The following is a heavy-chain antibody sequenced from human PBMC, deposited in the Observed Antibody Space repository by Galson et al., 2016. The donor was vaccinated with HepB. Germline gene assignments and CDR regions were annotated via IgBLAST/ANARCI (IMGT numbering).Heavy chain of an antibody. D-gene: IGHD3-10*01. V-gene: IGHV1-69*13. CDR3: ATWGGVMGSTWFSGPFDF. CDR2: IIPIFGPA. Sequence: SVKVSCKASGGTFSNSAISWVRQAPRQGPEWMGTIIPIFGPAKYAQNFQGRVTITADESTSTAYMEVSSLTSDDTAVYYCATWGGVMGSTWFSGPFDFWGQGTLVTVSS. CDR1: GGTFSNSA. J-gene: IGHJ4*02.